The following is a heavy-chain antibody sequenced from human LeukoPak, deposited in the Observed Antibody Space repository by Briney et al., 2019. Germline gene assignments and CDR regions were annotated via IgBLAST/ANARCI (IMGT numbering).Heavy chain of an antibody. D-gene: IGHD6-13*01. Sequence: SEALSLTCTVSGGCIGSGGYYWSWIRQHPGKGLEWIGYICYSGSTYYNPSLKSRVTISVDTSKNQFSLKLSSVTAADTAVYYCARVRKQQLVTWFDPWGQGTLVTVSS. CDR2: ICYSGST. CDR3: ARVRKQQLVTWFDP. V-gene: IGHV4-31*03. CDR1: GGCIGSGGYY. J-gene: IGHJ5*02.